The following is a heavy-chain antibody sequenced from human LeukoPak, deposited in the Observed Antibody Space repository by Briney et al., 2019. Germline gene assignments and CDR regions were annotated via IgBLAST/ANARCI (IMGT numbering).Heavy chain of an antibody. D-gene: IGHD6-13*01. Sequence: SGTLSLTCAVSGGSISSSNWWSWVRQPPGKGLEWIGEIYHSGSTNYNPSLKSRVTISVDKSKNQFSLKLSSVTATDTAVYYCARITAAAASPFDPWGQGTLVTVSS. CDR3: ARITAAAASPFDP. CDR1: GGSISSSNW. J-gene: IGHJ5*02. CDR2: IYHSGST. V-gene: IGHV4-4*02.